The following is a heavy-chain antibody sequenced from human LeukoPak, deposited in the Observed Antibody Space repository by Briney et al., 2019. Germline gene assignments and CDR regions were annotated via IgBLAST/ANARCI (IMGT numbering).Heavy chain of an antibody. J-gene: IGHJ4*02. CDR3: ARTNLDCKNGVCYDY. CDR2: ISAYNGKT. CDR1: DYTFTNYG. V-gene: IGHV1-18*01. D-gene: IGHD2-8*01. Sequence: ASVKVSCKASDYTFTNYGVSWVRQAPGQGLEGMGWISAYNGKTYYAQKFQGRVTVTTDTSTSTAYMDLRSLRSDDTAVYYCARTNLDCKNGVCYDYWGQGTPVTVSS.